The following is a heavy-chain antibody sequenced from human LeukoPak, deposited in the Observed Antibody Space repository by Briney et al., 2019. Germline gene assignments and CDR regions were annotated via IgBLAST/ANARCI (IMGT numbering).Heavy chain of an antibody. V-gene: IGHV3-30*02. J-gene: IGHJ6*02. CDR3: AKDRGSGGWPNYYYYGMDV. D-gene: IGHD3-10*01. Sequence: GGSLRLSCAASGFTFSSSGMHWVRQAPGKGLEWVAFIRYDGSYKYYADSVRGRFTISRGNSKNTLYLQMNSLRAEDTAVYYCAKDRGSGGWPNYYYYGMDVWGQGTTVTVSS. CDR1: GFTFSSSG. CDR2: IRYDGSYK.